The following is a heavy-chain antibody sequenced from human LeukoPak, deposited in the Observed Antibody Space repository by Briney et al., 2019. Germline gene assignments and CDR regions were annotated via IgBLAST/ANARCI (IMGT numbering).Heavy chain of an antibody. CDR1: GYTLTELS. CDR3: ATQDRRKYYYDSSGYCSFDY. D-gene: IGHD3-22*01. Sequence: ASVKVSCKGSGYTLTELSMHWVRQAPGKGLEWMGGFDPEDGETIYAQKFQGRVTMTEDTSTDTAYMELSSLRSEDTAVYYCATQDRRKYYYDSSGYCSFDYWGQGTLVTVSS. J-gene: IGHJ4*02. CDR2: FDPEDGET. V-gene: IGHV1-24*01.